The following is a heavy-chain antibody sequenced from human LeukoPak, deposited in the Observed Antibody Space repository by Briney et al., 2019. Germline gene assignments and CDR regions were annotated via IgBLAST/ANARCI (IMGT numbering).Heavy chain of an antibody. Sequence: GASVKVSCKASGYTFTGYYMHWVRQAPGQGLEWMGWINPNSGGTNYAQKFQGRVTMTRDTSISTAYMELSRLRSDDTAVYYCARRVFWSLRNNPGAYYFDYWGQGTLVTVSS. D-gene: IGHD3-3*01. CDR2: INPNSGGT. V-gene: IGHV1-2*02. CDR1: GYTFTGYY. CDR3: ARRVFWSLRNNPGAYYFDY. J-gene: IGHJ4*02.